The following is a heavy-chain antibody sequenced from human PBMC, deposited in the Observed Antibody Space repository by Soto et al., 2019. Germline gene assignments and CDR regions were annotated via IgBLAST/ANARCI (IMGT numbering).Heavy chain of an antibody. Sequence: GGSLRLSCAASGFTFSSYAMSWVRQAPGKGLEWVSAISGSGGSTYYADSVKGRFTISRDNPKNTLYLQMNSLRAEDTAVYYCAKDLPPEAPADYDYIWGSYRYTHAFDIWGQGTMVTVSS. D-gene: IGHD3-16*02. CDR1: GFTFSSYA. CDR2: ISGSGGST. V-gene: IGHV3-23*01. J-gene: IGHJ3*02. CDR3: AKDLPPEAPADYDYIWGSYRYTHAFDI.